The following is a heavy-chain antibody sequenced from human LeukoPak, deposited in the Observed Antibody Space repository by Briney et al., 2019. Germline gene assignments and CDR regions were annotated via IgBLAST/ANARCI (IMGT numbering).Heavy chain of an antibody. CDR1: EFTFNSYG. J-gene: IGHJ4*02. Sequence: GGSLRLSCTASEFTFNSYGMHWVRQAPGKGLEWVAFIRFDGSDEHYADSVKGRFTISRDNAKNSLYLQMNSLGAEDMALYYCAKDIKRAYQLLSPALDYWGQGTLVTVSS. CDR2: IRFDGSDE. V-gene: IGHV3-30*02. CDR3: AKDIKRAYQLLSPALDY. D-gene: IGHD2-2*01.